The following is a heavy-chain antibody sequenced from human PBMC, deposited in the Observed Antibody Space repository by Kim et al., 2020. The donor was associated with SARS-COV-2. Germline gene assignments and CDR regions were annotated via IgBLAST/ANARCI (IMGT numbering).Heavy chain of an antibody. CDR3: ARDYFGSGNYYPRLDY. Sequence: SETLSLTCTVSGASVSSNPYYWNWIRQPPGKALEWIGYIYYTGITSYSPSLKSRVTIAMDTSKNQFSLNLDSVTAADTAVYYCARDYFGSGNYYPRLDYWGQGTLVTVSS. CDR1: GASVSSNPYY. CDR2: IYYTGIT. D-gene: IGHD3-10*01. J-gene: IGHJ4*02. V-gene: IGHV4-61*01.